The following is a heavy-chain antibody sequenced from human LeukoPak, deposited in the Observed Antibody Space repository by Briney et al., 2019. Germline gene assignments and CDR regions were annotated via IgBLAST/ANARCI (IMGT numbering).Heavy chain of an antibody. Sequence: ASVKVSCKASGYTFTSYGISWVRQAPGQGLEWMGWISAHNGNTNYAQKLQGRVTMTTDTSTSTAYMELRSLRSDDTAVYYCARIWIAAAGNWFDPWGQGTLVTVSS. CDR2: ISAHNGNT. CDR3: ARIWIAAAGNWFDP. V-gene: IGHV1-18*01. J-gene: IGHJ5*02. CDR1: GYTFTSYG. D-gene: IGHD6-13*01.